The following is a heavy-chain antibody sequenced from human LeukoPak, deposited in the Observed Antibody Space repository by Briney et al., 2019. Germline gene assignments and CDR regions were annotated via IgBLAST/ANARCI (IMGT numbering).Heavy chain of an antibody. V-gene: IGHV4-30-2*01. CDR3: ARFSPRAMGNYLDF. Sequence: SQTLFLTCAVSGGSISSGSYSWSWIRQPPGKGLEWIGYIYPRGNTYYNPSLKSRVFLSLDKSANQFSLNLSSVTAADTAVYYCARFSPRAMGNYLDFWGQGTLVTVSS. J-gene: IGHJ4*02. CDR2: IYPRGNT. D-gene: IGHD7-27*01. CDR1: GGSISSGSYS.